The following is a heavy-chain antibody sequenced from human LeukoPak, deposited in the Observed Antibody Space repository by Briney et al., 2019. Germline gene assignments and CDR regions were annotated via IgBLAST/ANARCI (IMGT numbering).Heavy chain of an antibody. CDR1: GGSISSYY. CDR2: IYYSGST. J-gene: IGHJ6*02. Sequence: SETLFLTCTVSGGSISSYYWSWIRQPPGKGLEWIGYIYYSGSTNYNPSLKSRVTISVDTSKNQFSLKLSSVTAADTAVYYCARLKPQYYYYGMDVWGQGTTVTVSS. CDR3: ARLKPQYYYYGMDV. V-gene: IGHV4-59*08.